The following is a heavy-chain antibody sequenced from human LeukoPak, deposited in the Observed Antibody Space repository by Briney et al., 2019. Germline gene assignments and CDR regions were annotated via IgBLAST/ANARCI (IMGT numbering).Heavy chain of an antibody. CDR3: ARDDSGSDLNSFHY. D-gene: IGHD1-26*01. J-gene: IGHJ4*02. CDR2: INSNTGGT. V-gene: IGHV1-2*02. Sequence: ASVKVSCKASGYTFTGDHMHWVRQAPGQRLEWMGCINSNTGGTQYAQNFQGRVTMSRDTSVSTVYMELSRLRSDDTAVYYCARDDSGSDLNSFHYWGQGTLVTVSS. CDR1: GYTFTGDH.